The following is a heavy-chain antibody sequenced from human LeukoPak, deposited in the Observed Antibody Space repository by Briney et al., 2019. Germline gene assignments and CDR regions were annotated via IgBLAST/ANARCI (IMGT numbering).Heavy chain of an antibody. CDR1: GFTFSRYA. Sequence: GGSLRLSCAASGFTFSRYAMHWVRQAPGKGLEWVAVISYDGSNKYYADSVKGRFTISRDNSKNTLYLQMNSLRAEDTAVYYCARDLTADILTGYYRNWFDPWGQGTLVTVSS. D-gene: IGHD3-9*01. J-gene: IGHJ5*02. CDR2: ISYDGSNK. V-gene: IGHV3-30*04. CDR3: ARDLTADILTGYYRNWFDP.